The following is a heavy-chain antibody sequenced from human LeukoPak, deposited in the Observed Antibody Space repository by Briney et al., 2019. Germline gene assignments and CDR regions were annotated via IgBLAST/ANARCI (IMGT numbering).Heavy chain of an antibody. Sequence: GGSLRLSCAVSGFTFSSYDMSWVRQAPGKGLEWVSSIDGSDGSTHYADSVKGRFTISRDNSKNTLYLQMNSLRAEGTAVYYCAKVSRIAAAGTWGQGTLVTVSS. V-gene: IGHV3-23*01. CDR3: AKVSRIAAAGT. D-gene: IGHD6-13*01. CDR1: GFTFSSYD. J-gene: IGHJ5*02. CDR2: IDGSDGST.